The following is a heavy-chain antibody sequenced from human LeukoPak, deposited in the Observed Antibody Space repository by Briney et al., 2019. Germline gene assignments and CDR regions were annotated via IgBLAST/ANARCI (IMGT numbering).Heavy chain of an antibody. D-gene: IGHD6-13*01. CDR1: GGSISSYY. V-gene: IGHV4-59*12. CDR3: ARVRAAAGANWFDP. J-gene: IGHJ5*02. Sequence: PSETLPLTCTVSGGSISSYYWSWIRQPPGKGLEWIGYIYYSGSTNYNPSLKSRVTISVDTSKNQFSLKLSSVTAADTAVYYCARVRAAAGANWFDPWGQGTLVTVSS. CDR2: IYYSGST.